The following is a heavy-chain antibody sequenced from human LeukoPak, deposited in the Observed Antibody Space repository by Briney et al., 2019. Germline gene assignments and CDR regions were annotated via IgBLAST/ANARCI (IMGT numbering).Heavy chain of an antibody. V-gene: IGHV4-39*07. CDR1: AGSISSSNYY. Sequence: SETLSLTCSVSAGSISSSNYYWGWIRHPPGKGLEWMGSFYNRGSTYYNPSLKSRVTISVDTSKNQFSLKLSSVTAADTAVYYCARGKVFPRAFDIWGQGTMVTVSS. CDR3: ARGKVFPRAFDI. D-gene: IGHD2-21*01. CDR2: FYNRGST. J-gene: IGHJ3*02.